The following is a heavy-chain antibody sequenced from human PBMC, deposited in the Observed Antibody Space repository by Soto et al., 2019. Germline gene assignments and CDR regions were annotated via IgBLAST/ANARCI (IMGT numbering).Heavy chain of an antibody. V-gene: IGHV4-59*02. J-gene: IGHJ5*02. Sequence: QVQLQESGPGLVKPSETLSLTCTVSGDSVSSYYWSWIRQPPGKGLEWIGYIYYTETTNYNPSLKSRVTMSVDTSKNQFSLKLSSVTAADPAVYYCARVTRSGWLRWFDPWGRGTLVTVSS. CDR2: IYYTETT. D-gene: IGHD6-19*01. CDR1: GDSVSSYY. CDR3: ARVTRSGWLRWFDP.